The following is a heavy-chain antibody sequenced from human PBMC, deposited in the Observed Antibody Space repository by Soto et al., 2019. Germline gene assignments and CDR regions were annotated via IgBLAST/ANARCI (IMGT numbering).Heavy chain of an antibody. CDR1: GYSFTSYW. Sequence: VESLKISCKGSGYSFTSYWISWVRQMPGKGLEWMGRIDPSDSYTNYSPSFQCHVTISADKSISTAYLQWSSLKASDTAMYYCARPCCDSSGYSLDYWGQGTLVTVSS. CDR2: IDPSDSYT. CDR3: ARPCCDSSGYSLDY. J-gene: IGHJ4*02. D-gene: IGHD3-22*01. V-gene: IGHV5-10-1*01.